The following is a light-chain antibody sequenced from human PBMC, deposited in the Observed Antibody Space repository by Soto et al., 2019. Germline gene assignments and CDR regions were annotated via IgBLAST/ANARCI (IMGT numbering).Light chain of an antibody. Sequence: EIVMTQSPATLSLSPGQRATLSCRASQSVSSKLAWYQQRPGQAPRLLIYSASTRATGIPARFSGIGSGTEFTLTNRSLQSKDFAFYYWNQDNHWLAWTCGQGTREKL. CDR1: QSVSSK. CDR3: NQDNHWLAWT. V-gene: IGKV3-15*01. CDR2: SAS. J-gene: IGKJ1*01.